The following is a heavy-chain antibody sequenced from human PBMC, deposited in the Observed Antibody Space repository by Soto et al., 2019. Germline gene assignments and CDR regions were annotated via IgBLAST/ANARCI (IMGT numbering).Heavy chain of an antibody. CDR2: IIPIFGTA. D-gene: IGHD3-16*01. Sequence: GASVKVSCKASGGTFSSYAISWVRQAPGQGLEWMGGIIPIFGTANYAQKFQGRVTITADESTSTAYMELSSLRSEDTAVYYCATGHHVRARASLSDYWGQGTLVTVSS. CDR1: GGTFSSYA. J-gene: IGHJ4*02. V-gene: IGHV1-69*13. CDR3: ATGHHVRARASLSDY.